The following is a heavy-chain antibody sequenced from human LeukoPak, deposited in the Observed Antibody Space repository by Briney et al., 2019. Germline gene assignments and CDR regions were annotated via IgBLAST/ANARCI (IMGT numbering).Heavy chain of an antibody. Sequence: GGSLRLSCAASGFTFSSYSMNWFRQAPGKGLEGVSSISSSSSYIYYADSVKGRFTISRDNAKNSLYLQMNSLRAEDTAVYYCARSPGELQYYFDYWGQGTLVTVSS. V-gene: IGHV3-21*01. CDR2: ISSSSSYI. J-gene: IGHJ4*02. D-gene: IGHD1-26*01. CDR3: ARSPGELQYYFDY. CDR1: GFTFSSYS.